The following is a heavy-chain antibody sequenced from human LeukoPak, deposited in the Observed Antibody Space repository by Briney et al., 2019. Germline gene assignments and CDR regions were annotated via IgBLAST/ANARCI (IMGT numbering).Heavy chain of an antibody. Sequence: GGSLRLSCTDSRFIVNTGYMSWVRQAPGKGLEWVSVLYSGETTSYADSVKGRFTISRDTSKNTLYLQMNSLRAEDTAVYYCARGPLDYDSSGDAFDIWGQGTMVTVSS. CDR3: ARGPLDYDSSGDAFDI. CDR1: RFIVNTGY. V-gene: IGHV3-53*01. D-gene: IGHD3-22*01. J-gene: IGHJ3*02. CDR2: LYSGETT.